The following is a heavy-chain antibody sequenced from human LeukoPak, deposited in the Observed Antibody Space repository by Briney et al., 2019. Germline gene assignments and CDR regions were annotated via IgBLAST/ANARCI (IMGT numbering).Heavy chain of an antibody. CDR1: GFTFSNFA. CDR3: ARGDYPRQ. Sequence: GGSLRLSCVAPGFTFSNFAMNWVRQAPGKGLEWVSTISSGVGNMYYADSVKGRFTVSRDNAKNSVFLQMSSLRAEDTAVYYCARGDYPRQWGKGTTVTVSS. CDR2: ISSGVGNM. J-gene: IGHJ6*04. D-gene: IGHD2-21*01. V-gene: IGHV3-21*01.